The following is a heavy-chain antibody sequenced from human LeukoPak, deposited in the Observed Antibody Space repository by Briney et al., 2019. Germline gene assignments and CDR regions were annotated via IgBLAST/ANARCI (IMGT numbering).Heavy chain of an antibody. D-gene: IGHD5-18*01. V-gene: IGHV3-23*01. CDR2: ISGSGGSI. J-gene: IGHJ4*02. CDR3: AKHGDTAMWLDY. Sequence: PGRSLRLSCAASGFTFNNYAMHWVRQPPGKGLEWVSGISGSGGSIYYADSVKGRFTISRDSSKNTLNLQMNSLRAEDTAVYYCAKHGDTAMWLDYWGQGTLVTVSS. CDR1: GFTFNNYA.